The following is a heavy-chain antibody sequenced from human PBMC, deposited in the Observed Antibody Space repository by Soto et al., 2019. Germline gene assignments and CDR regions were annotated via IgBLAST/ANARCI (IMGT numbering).Heavy chain of an antibody. Sequence: SETLSLTCTVSGGSISSYYWSWIRQPPGKGLEWIGYIYYSGSTNYNPSLKSRVTISVDTSKNQFSLKLSSVTAADTAVYYFARLKSTVIYHYYYMDVWGKGTTVTVSS. CDR1: GGSISSYY. V-gene: IGHV4-59*08. CDR3: ARLKSTVIYHYYYMDV. J-gene: IGHJ6*03. D-gene: IGHD4-17*01. CDR2: IYYSGST.